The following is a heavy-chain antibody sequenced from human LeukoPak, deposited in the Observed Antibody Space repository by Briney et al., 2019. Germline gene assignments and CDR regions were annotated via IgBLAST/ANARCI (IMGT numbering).Heavy chain of an antibody. D-gene: IGHD2-2*01. V-gene: IGHV4-34*01. CDR3: ARGRYCSSTSCYPSSPTVTTGRGTGWFDP. J-gene: IGHJ5*02. CDR1: GGSFSGYY. CDR2: INHSGST. Sequence: SETLSLTCAVYGGSFSGYYWSWIRQPPGKGLEWIGEINHSGSTNYNPSLKSRVTISVDTSKNQFSLKLSSVTAADTAVYYCARGRYCSSTSCYPSSPTVTTGRGTGWFDPWGQGTLVTVSS.